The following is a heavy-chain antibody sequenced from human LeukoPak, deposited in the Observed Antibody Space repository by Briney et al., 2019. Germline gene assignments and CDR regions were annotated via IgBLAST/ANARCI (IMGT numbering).Heavy chain of an antibody. J-gene: IGHJ3*02. CDR1: GLTFSSYA. CDR3: ASDLKGGIAYEGDAFDI. CDR2: ISYDGSNK. V-gene: IGHV3-30*04. D-gene: IGHD2-15*01. Sequence: TGGSLRLSCAASGLTFSSYAMHWVRQAPGKGRERVAAISYDGSNKYYADPVKGRFTISRNNSNNTPYLQMNNLVAEAPAMYYVASDLKGGIAYEGDAFDIWGQGTMVTVSS.